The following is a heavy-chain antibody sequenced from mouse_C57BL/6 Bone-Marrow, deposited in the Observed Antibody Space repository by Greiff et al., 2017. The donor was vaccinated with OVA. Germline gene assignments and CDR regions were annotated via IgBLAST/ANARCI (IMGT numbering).Heavy chain of an antibody. CDR1: GFNIKDDY. J-gene: IGHJ4*01. CDR3: TTSSSGYMAMDY. V-gene: IGHV14-4*01. CDR2: IDPENGDT. D-gene: IGHD3-2*02. Sequence: EVQLQGSGAELVRPGASVKLSCTASGFNIKDDYMHRGKQRPEQGLEWIGWIDPENGDTEYASKFQGKATITADTSSNTAYLQLSSLTSEDTAVYYCTTSSSGYMAMDYWGQGTSVTVSS.